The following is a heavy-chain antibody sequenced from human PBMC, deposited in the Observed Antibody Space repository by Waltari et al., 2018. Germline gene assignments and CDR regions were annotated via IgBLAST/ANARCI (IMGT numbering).Heavy chain of an antibody. CDR2: CTPIFGTA. CDR1: GGTFSSYA. V-gene: IGHV1-69*13. Sequence: QVQLVQSGAEVKKPGSSVKVSCKASGGTFSSYAISWVRQAPGQGLEWMGGCTPIFGTANYARKFQGRVTITADESTSTAYLELSSLRSEDTAGYYCTLTTISNYYYGMDVWGQGTTVTVSS. J-gene: IGHJ6*02. CDR3: TLTTISNYYYGMDV. D-gene: IGHD4-4*01.